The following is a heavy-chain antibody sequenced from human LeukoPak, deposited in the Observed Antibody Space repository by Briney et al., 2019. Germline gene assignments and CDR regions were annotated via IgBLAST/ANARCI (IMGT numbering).Heavy chain of an antibody. CDR3: ARDSFLLRYFDWSPMDV. J-gene: IGHJ6*03. CDR1: GFTFSSYA. CDR2: ISGSGGST. V-gene: IGHV3-23*01. D-gene: IGHD3-9*01. Sequence: GGSLRLSCAASGFTFSSYAMSWVRQAPGKGLEWVSAISGSGGSTYYADSVKGRFTISRDNAKNSLYLQMNSLRAEDTAVYYCARDSFLLRYFDWSPMDVWGKGTTVTVSS.